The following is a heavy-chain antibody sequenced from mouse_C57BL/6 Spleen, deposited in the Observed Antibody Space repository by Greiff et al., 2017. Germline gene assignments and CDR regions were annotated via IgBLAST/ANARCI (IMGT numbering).Heavy chain of an antibody. CDR1: GYTFTEYT. CDR3: ARHEDTLYYYGSSWFAY. J-gene: IGHJ3*01. CDR2: FYPGSGSI. V-gene: IGHV1-62-2*01. D-gene: IGHD1-1*01. Sequence: QVQLKESGAELVKPGASVKLSCKASGYTFTEYTIHWVKQRSGQGLEWIGWFYPGSGSIKYNEKFKDKATLTADKSSSTVYMELSRLTSEDSAVYFCARHEDTLYYYGSSWFAYWGQGTLVTVSA.